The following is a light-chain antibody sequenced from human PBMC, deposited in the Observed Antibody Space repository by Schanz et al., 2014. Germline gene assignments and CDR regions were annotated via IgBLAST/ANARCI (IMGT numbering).Light chain of an antibody. CDR1: NSDVGGYNY. CDR2: EVN. J-gene: IGLJ1*01. Sequence: QSALTQPPSASGSPGQSVTISCTGTNSDVGGYNYVSWYQQHPGKAPKLMIYEVNKRPSGVPDRFSGSKSGNTASLTVSGLQAEDEADYYCSSYGGNLGVFGTGTKLTVL. V-gene: IGLV2-8*01. CDR3: SSYGGNLGV.